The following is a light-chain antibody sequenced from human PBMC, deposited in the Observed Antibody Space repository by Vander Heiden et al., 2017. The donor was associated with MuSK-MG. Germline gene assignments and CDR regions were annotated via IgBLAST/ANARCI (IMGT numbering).Light chain of an antibody. J-gene: IGKJ1*01. CDR3: QQRSLLPPGAR. V-gene: IGKV3-11*01. CDR1: QNINNY. Sequence: EIVLTQSPVTLSLSPGERATLSCRASQNINNYLAWYQQKPGQAPRLLIFDASNRATGIPARFRGRGSGTDFILPIRRLEPEGFSIYFRQQRSLLPPGARFGQGTKVEIK. CDR2: DAS.